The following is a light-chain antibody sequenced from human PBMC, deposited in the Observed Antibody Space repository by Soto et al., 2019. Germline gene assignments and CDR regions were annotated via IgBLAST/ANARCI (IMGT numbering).Light chain of an antibody. CDR1: SSDVGGYNY. V-gene: IGLV2-14*01. Sequence: QSALTQPASVSGSPGQSITISCTGTSSDVGGYNYVSWYQQYPGKAPKLMIYDVSNRPSGVSDRFSGSKSGNTASLTISGLQADDEADYYCSSYTNSNTLVFGTGTKLTVL. J-gene: IGLJ1*01. CDR3: SSYTNSNTLV. CDR2: DVS.